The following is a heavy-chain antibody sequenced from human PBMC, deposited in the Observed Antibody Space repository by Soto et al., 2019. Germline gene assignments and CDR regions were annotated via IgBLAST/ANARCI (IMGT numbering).Heavy chain of an antibody. V-gene: IGHV1-2*02. CDR1: GYTFSGYY. J-gene: IGHJ6*01. CDR3: ASRSAGHYYNGVEI. Sequence: ASVKVSCKASGYTFSGYYVHWMRQIPGQGLERLGWITPDGGGTNYEPKFRDRVTLTRDMSLNTVYMELKGLTSDDTAVYFCASRSAGHYYNGVEIWGQGTTFNVSS. CDR2: ITPDGGGT. D-gene: IGHD1-26*01.